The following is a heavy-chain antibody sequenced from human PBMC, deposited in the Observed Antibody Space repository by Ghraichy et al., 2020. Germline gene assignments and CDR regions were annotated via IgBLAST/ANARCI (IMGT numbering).Heavy chain of an antibody. CDR1: GGSISSSSYY. Sequence: SETLSLTCTVSGGSISSSSYYWGWIRQPPGKGLEWIGSIYYSGSTYYNPSLKSRVTISVDTSKNQFSLKLSSVTAADTAVYYCASKGVLRPARWVGIDYWGQGTLVTVSS. J-gene: IGHJ4*02. CDR2: IYYSGST. V-gene: IGHV4-39*01. D-gene: IGHD6-13*01. CDR3: ASKGVLRPARWVGIDY.